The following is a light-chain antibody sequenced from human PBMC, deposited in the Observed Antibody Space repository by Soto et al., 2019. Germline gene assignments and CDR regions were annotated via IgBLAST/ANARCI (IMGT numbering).Light chain of an antibody. Sequence: DIQMTQSPSTLSGSVGDRVTITCRASRSISSWLAWYQQKPGKAPKLLIYKASSLESGVPSRFSGRGSGTEFTLTISSLQPDDFATYYCQQYNSYWTFGQGTKVDIK. V-gene: IGKV1-5*03. J-gene: IGKJ1*01. CDR2: KAS. CDR1: RSISSW. CDR3: QQYNSYWT.